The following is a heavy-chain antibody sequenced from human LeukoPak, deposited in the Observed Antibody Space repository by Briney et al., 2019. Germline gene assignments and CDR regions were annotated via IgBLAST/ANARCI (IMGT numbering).Heavy chain of an antibody. V-gene: IGHV3-48*03. J-gene: IGHJ4*02. CDR2: ISSSGSTI. CDR3: ASSQLNGYYFDY. D-gene: IGHD1-1*01. Sequence: GGSLRLSCAAPGFTFSSYEMNWVRQAPGKGLEWVSYISSSGSTIYYADSVKGRFTISRDNAKNSLYLQMNSLRAEDTAVYYCASSQLNGYYFDYWGQGTLVTVSS. CDR1: GFTFSSYE.